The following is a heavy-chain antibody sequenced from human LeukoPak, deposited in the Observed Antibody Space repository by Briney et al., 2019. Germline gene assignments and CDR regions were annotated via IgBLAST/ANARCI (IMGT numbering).Heavy chain of an antibody. D-gene: IGHD1-26*01. CDR3: ARVGYSGSYSDY. J-gene: IGHJ4*02. Sequence: GGSLRLSCAASGFTFSSYAMHWVRQAPGKGLEYVSAISSNGGSTYYANSVKGRFTISRDNSKDTLYLQMGSLRAEDMAVYYCARVGYSGSYSDYWGQGTLITVSS. V-gene: IGHV3-64*01. CDR2: ISSNGGST. CDR1: GFTFSSYA.